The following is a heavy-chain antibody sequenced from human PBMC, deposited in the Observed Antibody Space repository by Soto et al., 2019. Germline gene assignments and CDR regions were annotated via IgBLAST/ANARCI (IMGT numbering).Heavy chain of an antibody. Sequence: VGSLRLSCASSVFTFSTYAMNCVRHFPGKWLEWLSLISGSGSGTYYADSVKGRFTISRDNSKNTLYLQMNSLRAEDTALYYCAKDQGNTVLGHSRGFDPWGQGTLVNVSS. V-gene: IGHV3-23*01. J-gene: IGHJ5*02. D-gene: IGHD2-8*02. CDR2: ISGSGSGT. CDR1: VFTFSTYA. CDR3: AKDQGNTVLGHSRGFDP.